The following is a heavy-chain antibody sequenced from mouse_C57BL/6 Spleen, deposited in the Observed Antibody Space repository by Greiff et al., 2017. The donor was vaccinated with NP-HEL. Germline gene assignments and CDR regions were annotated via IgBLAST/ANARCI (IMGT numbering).Heavy chain of an antibody. CDR3: ARGEEDFDV. CDR2: INPNNGGT. Sequence: EVQLQQSGPELVKPGASVKISCKASGYTFTDYYMNWVKQSHGKSLEWIGDINPNNGGTSYNQKFKGKATLTVDKSSSTAYMELRSLTSEDSAVYYCARGEEDFDVWGTGTTVTVSS. J-gene: IGHJ1*03. V-gene: IGHV1-26*01. CDR1: GYTFTDYY.